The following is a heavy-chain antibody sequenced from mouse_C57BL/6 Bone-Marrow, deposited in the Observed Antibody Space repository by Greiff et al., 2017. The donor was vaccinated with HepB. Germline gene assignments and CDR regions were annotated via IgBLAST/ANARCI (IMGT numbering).Heavy chain of an antibody. D-gene: IGHD1-1*01. CDR2: ISDGGSYT. V-gene: IGHV5-4*01. CDR1: GFTFSSYA. J-gene: IGHJ3*01. CDR3: ARDDYGSSYKGFAY. Sequence: EVQGVESGGGLVKPGGSLKLSCAASGFTFSSYAMSWVRQTPEKRLEWVATISDGGSYTYYPDNVKGRFTISRDNAKNHLYLQMSHLKSEDTAMYYCARDDYGSSYKGFAYWCEVTLATVSA.